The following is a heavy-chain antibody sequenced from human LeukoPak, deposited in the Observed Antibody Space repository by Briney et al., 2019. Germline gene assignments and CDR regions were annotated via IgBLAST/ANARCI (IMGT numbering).Heavy chain of an antibody. Sequence: SETLSLTCTVSGGSISSGNYYWSWLRQPAGKGLEWIGRVYAGGSTNSNPSLKSRVTISIDTSKNHFSLRLSSVTAADTAVYYCARGCGSNSSNWFDPWGQGTLVTVSS. CDR1: GGSISSGNYY. J-gene: IGHJ5*02. V-gene: IGHV4-61*02. CDR2: VYAGGST. D-gene: IGHD6-6*01. CDR3: ARGCGSNSSNWFDP.